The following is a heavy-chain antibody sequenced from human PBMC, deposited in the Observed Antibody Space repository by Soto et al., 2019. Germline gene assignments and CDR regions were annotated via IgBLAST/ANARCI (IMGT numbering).Heavy chain of an antibody. D-gene: IGHD1-26*01. CDR1: GGSISSSNW. V-gene: IGHV4-4*02. J-gene: IGHJ4*02. CDR2: IYHSGST. CDR3: AIYSVGATRAGYFDY. Sequence: SETLSLTCAVSGGSISSSNWWSRVRQPPGKGLEWIGEIYHSGSTNYNPSLKSRVTISVDKSKNQFSLKLSSVTAADTAVYYCAIYSVGATRAGYFDYWGQGTLVTVSS.